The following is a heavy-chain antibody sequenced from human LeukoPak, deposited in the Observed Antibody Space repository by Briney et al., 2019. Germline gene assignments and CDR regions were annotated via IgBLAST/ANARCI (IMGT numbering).Heavy chain of an antibody. CDR3: ARHNKTPSAFWSGYYKGGGYWYFDL. Sequence: PSETLSLTCTVSGGSISSYYWSWIRQPPGKGLEWIGYIYYSGSTNYNPSLKSRVTISVDTSKNQFSLKLSSVTAADTAVYYCARHNKTPSAFWSGYYKGGGYWYFDLWGRGTLVTVSS. CDR2: IYYSGST. D-gene: IGHD3-3*01. V-gene: IGHV4-59*08. CDR1: GGSISSYY. J-gene: IGHJ2*01.